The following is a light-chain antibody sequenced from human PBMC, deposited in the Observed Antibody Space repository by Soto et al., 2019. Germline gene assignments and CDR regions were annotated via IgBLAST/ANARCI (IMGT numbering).Light chain of an antibody. V-gene: IGKV3-15*01. J-gene: IGKJ1*01. Sequence: EILLTQSPATLSVSPGETATLSCRASQNVLSDLAWYQQKPGQAPRLLVYGATTRATDAPAKLRGSGSGTEFSLTISSLQSEEFATYYCQQYRRWPRTFGQGSKVEI. CDR3: QQYRRWPRT. CDR2: GAT. CDR1: QNVLSD.